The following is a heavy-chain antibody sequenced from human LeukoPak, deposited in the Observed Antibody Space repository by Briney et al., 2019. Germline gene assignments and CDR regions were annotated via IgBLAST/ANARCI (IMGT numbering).Heavy chain of an antibody. CDR1: GYTFTGYY. V-gene: IGHV1-2*02. J-gene: IGHJ4*02. CDR2: INPNSGGT. D-gene: IGHD1-26*01. CDR3: ARDLGWEPNLFDY. Sequence: ASVEVSCKASGYTFTGYYMHWVRQAPGQGLEWMGWINPNSGGTNYAQKFQGRVTMTRDTSISTAYMELSRLRSDDTAVYYCARDLGWEPNLFDYWGQGTLVTVSS.